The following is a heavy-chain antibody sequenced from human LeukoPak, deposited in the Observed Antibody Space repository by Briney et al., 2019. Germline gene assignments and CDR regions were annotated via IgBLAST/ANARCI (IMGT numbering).Heavy chain of an antibody. D-gene: IGHD3-10*01. J-gene: IGHJ3*02. CDR1: GFTFSSYA. CDR3: ARDRSRGLLDAFDI. V-gene: IGHV3-48*04. Sequence: GGSLRLSCAASGFTFSSYAMSWVRQAPGKGLEWVSYISSSGSTIYYADSVKGRFTISRDNAKNSLYLQMNSLRAEDTAVYYCARDRSRGLLDAFDIWGQGTMVTVSS. CDR2: ISSSGSTI.